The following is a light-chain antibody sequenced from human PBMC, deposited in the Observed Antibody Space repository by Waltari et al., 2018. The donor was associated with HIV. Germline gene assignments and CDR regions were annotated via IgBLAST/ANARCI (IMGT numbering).Light chain of an antibody. CDR3: QQASSFPHT. CDR1: LNIGRP. J-gene: IGKJ2*01. Sequence: IQVTQSPSYVSESVGGGVSISCRASLNIGRPLAWYQLKPGKAPKLLVYEASRLNDGVPALFHATGSRSNFTLDINNLQSEDFAIYVCQQASSFPHTFG. V-gene: IGKV1-12*01. CDR2: EAS.